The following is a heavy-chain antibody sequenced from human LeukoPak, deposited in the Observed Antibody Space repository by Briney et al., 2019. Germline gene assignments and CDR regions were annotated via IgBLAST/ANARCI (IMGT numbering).Heavy chain of an antibody. Sequence: GSLRLSCAASGFTFSTYAMSWVRQPPGKGLEWIGSIYYSGSTYYNPSLKSRVTISVDTSKNQFSLKLSSVTAADTAVYYCARDQVAAAGINYWGQGTLVTVSS. D-gene: IGHD6-13*01. CDR1: GFTFSTYA. CDR2: IYYSGST. CDR3: ARDQVAAAGINY. J-gene: IGHJ4*02. V-gene: IGHV4-39*07.